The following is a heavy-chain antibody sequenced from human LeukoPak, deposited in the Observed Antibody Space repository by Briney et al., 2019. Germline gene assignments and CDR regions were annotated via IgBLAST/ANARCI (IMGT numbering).Heavy chain of an antibody. CDR3: AGAPPLLYSSSSLGAFDI. J-gene: IGHJ3*02. D-gene: IGHD6-13*01. CDR1: GGSISSYY. CDR2: IYYSGGT. Sequence: PSETLSLTCTVSGGSISSYYWSWIRQPPGKGLEWIGYIYYSGGTNYNPSLRSRVTISVDTSKNQFSLKLNSVTAADTAVYYCAGAPPLLYSSSSLGAFDIWGQGTMVTVSS. V-gene: IGHV4-59*01.